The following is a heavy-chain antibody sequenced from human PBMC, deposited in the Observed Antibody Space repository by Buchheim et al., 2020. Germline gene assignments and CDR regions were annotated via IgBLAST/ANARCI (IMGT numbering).Heavy chain of an antibody. J-gene: IGHJ4*02. V-gene: IGHV1-2*04. CDR3: ARGTYYDYVWGSYRPGDERKDAEVRGDCLDY. CDR2: INPNSGGT. CDR1: GYTFTGYY. D-gene: IGHD3-16*02. Sequence: QVQLVQSGAEVKKPGASVKVSCKASGYTFTGYYMHWVRQAPGQGLEWMGWINPNSGGTNYAQKFQGWVTMTRDMSISTAYMELSRLRSDDTAVYYCARGTYYDYVWGSYRPGDERKDAEVRGDCLDYWGQGTL.